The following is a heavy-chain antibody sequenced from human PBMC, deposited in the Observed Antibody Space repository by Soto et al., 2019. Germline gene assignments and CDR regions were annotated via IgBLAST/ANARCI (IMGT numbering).Heavy chain of an antibody. D-gene: IGHD6-13*01. V-gene: IGHV3-30*18. Sequence: GGSLRLSCAASGFTFSSYGMHWVRQAPGKGLEWVAVISYDGSNKYYADSVKGRFTISRDNSKNTLYLQMNSLRAEGTAVYYCAKDIWVAAAGDYFDYWGQGTLVTVSS. CDR3: AKDIWVAAAGDYFDY. CDR2: ISYDGSNK. J-gene: IGHJ4*02. CDR1: GFTFSSYG.